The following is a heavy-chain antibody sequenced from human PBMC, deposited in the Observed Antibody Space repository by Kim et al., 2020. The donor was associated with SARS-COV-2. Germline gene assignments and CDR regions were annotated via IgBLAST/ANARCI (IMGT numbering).Heavy chain of an antibody. CDR2: ISGAATST. Sequence: GGSLRLSCVASGFAFNSYAMAWVRQAPGKGLELVSQISGAATSTHYADSVSGRFTISRDNSKTTVFLQLDSLTADDTALYYCAKGVTIWSDAFIDYWGQGTLVTVSS. D-gene: IGHD2-2*01. V-gene: IGHV3-23*01. J-gene: IGHJ4*02. CDR3: AKGVTIWSDAFIDY. CDR1: GFAFNSYA.